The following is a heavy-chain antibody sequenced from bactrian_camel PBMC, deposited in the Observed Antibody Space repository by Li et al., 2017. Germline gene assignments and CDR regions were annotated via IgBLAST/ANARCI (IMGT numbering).Heavy chain of an antibody. CDR1: AYTYTIAC. CDR2: LAMDGRT. V-gene: IGHV3S53*01. D-gene: IGHD2*01. J-gene: IGHJ4*01. Sequence: QLVESGGGSVQAGGSLRLSCAASAYTYTIACMAWFRQVPGKGREGVASLAMDGRTKYTDSVKGRFTIFKDNAKKTLYLQMNDLNPEDTAMYYCAISFVPVPSAGYCYTSDYWGQGTQVTVS. CDR3: AISFVPVPSAGYCYTSDY.